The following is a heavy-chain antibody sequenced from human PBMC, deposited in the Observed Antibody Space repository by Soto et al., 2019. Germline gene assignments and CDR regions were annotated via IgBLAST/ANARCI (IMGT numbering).Heavy chain of an antibody. D-gene: IGHD3-22*01. Sequence: GVSEKVSYKASGYSFATSGISWARQAPGQGLEWMGWISAYNGNTNYEQKLQDRVTMTTDTSTSTAYLELRSLRSDDTAVYYCARAGHYYDSSGYATWGQGTLGTVSS. J-gene: IGHJ5*02. V-gene: IGHV1-18*01. CDR1: GYSFATSG. CDR3: ARAGHYYDSSGYAT. CDR2: ISAYNGNT.